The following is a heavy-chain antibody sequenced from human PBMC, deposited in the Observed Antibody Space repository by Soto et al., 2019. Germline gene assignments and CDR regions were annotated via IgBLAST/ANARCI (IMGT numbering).Heavy chain of an antibody. CDR2: INPSGGST. V-gene: IGHV1-46*01. CDR3: ARDREFIMPKTYYYYGMYI. CDR1: GYTFTSYY. D-gene: IGHD3-10*01. J-gene: IGHJ6*02. Sequence: ASVKVSCKASGYTFTSYYMHWVRQAPGQGLEWMGIINPSGGSTSYAQKFQGRVTMTRDTSTSTVYMELSSLRSEDTAVYYCARDREFIMPKTYYYYGMYIWGQGTTVTVSS.